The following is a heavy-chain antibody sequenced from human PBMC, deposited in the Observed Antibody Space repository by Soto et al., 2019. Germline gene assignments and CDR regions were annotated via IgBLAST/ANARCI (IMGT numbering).Heavy chain of an antibody. J-gene: IGHJ4*02. CDR2: IYWNDDK. V-gene: IGHV2-5*01. D-gene: IGHD2-15*01. CDR1: GFSLSTSGVG. Sequence: QITLKESGPTLVKPTQTLTLTSTFAGFSLSTSGVGVGWIRQPPGKALEWLALIYWNDDKRYSPSLKSRLTTSKDKSKSQVDITLTEMEPMDTSTYYCAHSTVVSPGGDYWGQGTLVTVSS. CDR3: AHSTVVSPGGDY.